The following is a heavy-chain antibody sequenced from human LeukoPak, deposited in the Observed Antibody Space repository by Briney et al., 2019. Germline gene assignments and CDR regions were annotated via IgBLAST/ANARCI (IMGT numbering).Heavy chain of an antibody. D-gene: IGHD2-2*01. CDR2: ISWNSGSI. CDR3: AKERLSSTNLYYYYGMDV. Sequence: PGGSLRLSCAASGFTFDDYAMHWVRQAPGNGLEWVSGISWNSGSIGYADSVKGRFTISRDNAKNSLYLQMNSLRAEDTALYYCAKERLSSTNLYYYYGMDVWGQGTTVTVSS. CDR1: GFTFDDYA. J-gene: IGHJ6*02. V-gene: IGHV3-9*01.